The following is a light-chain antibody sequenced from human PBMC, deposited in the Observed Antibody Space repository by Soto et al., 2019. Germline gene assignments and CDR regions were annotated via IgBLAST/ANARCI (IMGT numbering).Light chain of an antibody. CDR1: ESISFY. J-gene: IGKJ1*01. CDR3: QQNYST. CDR2: AAS. V-gene: IGKV1-39*01. Sequence: DILLTQSPSSLSASVGDRATITCRASESISFYLNWYQQKPGKPPKLLIYAASNLFSGVPSRFSASGHGTDFTLTISSLQREDFATYYCQQNYSTFGQGTKVEMK.